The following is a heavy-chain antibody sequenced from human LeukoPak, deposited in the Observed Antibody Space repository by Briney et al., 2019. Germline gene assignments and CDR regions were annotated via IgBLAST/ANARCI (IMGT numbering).Heavy chain of an antibody. CDR2: FNYSGST. D-gene: IGHD3-22*01. J-gene: IGHJ4*02. V-gene: IGHV4-34*01. CDR3: ARGPTRSGYYYPFDY. CDR1: GGSLRGYY. Sequence: LKPPETLPLTCAVYGGSLRGYYWSWLRQPPGKGLEWIGEFNYSGSTNYNPSLKSRVTISVDTYKKQFSLKLSSVTAADTAVYYCARGPTRSGYYYPFDYWGQGTLVTVSS.